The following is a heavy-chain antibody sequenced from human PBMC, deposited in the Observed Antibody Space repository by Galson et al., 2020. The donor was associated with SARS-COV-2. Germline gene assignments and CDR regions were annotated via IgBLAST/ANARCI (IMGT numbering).Heavy chain of an antibody. D-gene: IGHD3-3*01. J-gene: IGHJ6*04. CDR3: ATDMGDHHYECFSGYYIWGTYYYYYGIDV. CDR2: ISWDGGST. Sequence: SGGSMRLSCAASGFTFDDYAMHWVRQAPGKGLEWVSLISWDGGSTSYADSVTGRFTISRDNSKKSPYRQMNRLRTEDTALYYCATDMGDHHYECFSGYYIWGTYYYYYGIDVGGKGTTVTVSA. V-gene: IGHV3-43*02. CDR1: GFTFDDYA.